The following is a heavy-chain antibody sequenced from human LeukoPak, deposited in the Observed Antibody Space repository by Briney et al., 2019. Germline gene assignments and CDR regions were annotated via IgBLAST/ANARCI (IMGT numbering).Heavy chain of an antibody. CDR2: IHSGGST. J-gene: IGHJ3*02. D-gene: IGHD4-11*01. CDR1: GFTVSSNY. Sequence: TGGSLRLSCAASGFTVSSNYMSWVRQAPGKGLEWVSVIHSGGSTYYADSVKGRFTISRDNSKNTLYLQMNSLRAEDTAVYYCARGLTTVTPLDIWGQGTMVTVSS. CDR3: ARGLTTVTPLDI. V-gene: IGHV3-66*02.